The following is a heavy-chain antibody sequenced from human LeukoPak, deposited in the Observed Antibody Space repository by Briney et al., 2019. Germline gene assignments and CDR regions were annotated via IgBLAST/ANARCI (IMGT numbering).Heavy chain of an antibody. D-gene: IGHD3-22*01. Sequence: SETLSLTCTVSGGSISSYYWSWIRQPPGKGLEWIGNIYYSGSTNYNPSLKSRVTISVDTSKNQFSLKLSSVTAADTAVYYCARSHSIIGYGYDSSGYYLYFDYWGQGTLVTVSS. CDR1: GGSISSYY. J-gene: IGHJ4*02. CDR3: ARSHSIIGYGYDSSGYYLYFDY. CDR2: IYYSGST. V-gene: IGHV4-59*01.